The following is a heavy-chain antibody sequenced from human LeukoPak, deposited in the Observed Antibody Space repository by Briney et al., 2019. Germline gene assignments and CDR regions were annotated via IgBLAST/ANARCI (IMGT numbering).Heavy chain of an antibody. Sequence: SETLSLTCTVSGGSITSSSYYWGWIRQPPGKGLEWIGSISYSGSTYYNPSLKSRVTISVDTSKNQFSLKLSSVTAADTAVYYCARGGLEMATILLYWGQGTLVTVSS. V-gene: IGHV4-39*07. D-gene: IGHD5-24*01. J-gene: IGHJ4*02. CDR1: GGSITSSSYY. CDR3: ARGGLEMATILLY. CDR2: ISYSGST.